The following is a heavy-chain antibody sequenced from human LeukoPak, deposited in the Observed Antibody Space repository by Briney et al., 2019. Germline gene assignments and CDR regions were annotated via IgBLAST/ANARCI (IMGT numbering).Heavy chain of an antibody. Sequence: GRSLRLSCAASGFTFSSYAMHWVRKAPGKGLEWVAVISYDGSNKYYADSVKGRFTISRDNSKNTLYLQMNSLRAEDTAVYYCARDQYYDYVWGSYRYSHGHGMDVWGQGTTVTVSS. CDR3: ARDQYYDYVWGSYRYSHGHGMDV. CDR1: GFTFSSYA. D-gene: IGHD3-16*02. CDR2: ISYDGSNK. J-gene: IGHJ6*02. V-gene: IGHV3-30-3*01.